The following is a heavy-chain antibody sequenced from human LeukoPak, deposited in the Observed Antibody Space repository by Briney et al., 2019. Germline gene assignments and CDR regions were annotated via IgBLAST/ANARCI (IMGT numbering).Heavy chain of an antibody. J-gene: IGHJ4*02. D-gene: IGHD3-10*01. CDR2: IRNDGSKK. CDR3: AKDGSGSPSFDY. CDR1: GFTFSSYG. Sequence: PGGSLRLSCAASGFTFSSYGMHWVRQAPGKGLEWVAFIRNDGSKKYYADSVKGRFTLSRDNSKNTLYLQMSSLRVEDTAVYYCAKDGSGSPSFDYWGQGTLVTVSS. V-gene: IGHV3-30*02.